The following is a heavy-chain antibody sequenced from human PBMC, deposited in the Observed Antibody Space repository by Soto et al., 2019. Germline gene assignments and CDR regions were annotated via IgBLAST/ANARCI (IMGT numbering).Heavy chain of an antibody. CDR1: GGTFSSYA. CDR3: ARVRRCTNGVCYTSYYYGMDV. V-gene: IGHV1-69*12. D-gene: IGHD2-8*01. J-gene: IGHJ6*02. Sequence: QVQLVQSGAEVKKPGSSVKVSCKASGGTFSSYAISWVRQAPGQGLEWMGGIIPIFGTANYAQKFQGRVTITADDSTSTAYMELSSLRSEDTAVYYCARVRRCTNGVCYTSYYYGMDVWGQGTTVTVSS. CDR2: IIPIFGTA.